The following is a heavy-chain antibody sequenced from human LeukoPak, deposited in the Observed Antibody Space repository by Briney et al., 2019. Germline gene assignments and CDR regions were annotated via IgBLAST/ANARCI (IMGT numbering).Heavy chain of an antibody. J-gene: IGHJ4*02. V-gene: IGHV3-48*01. CDR1: GFTFSSYT. D-gene: IGHD3-9*01. CDR2: IGTSSTTI. CDR3: AKEEALTGSYFDY. Sequence: GGSLRLSCAASGFTFSSYTMNWVRQPPGKGLEWVSNIGTSSTTIYYADSVKGRFTISRDNSKNTLYLQMNSLRAEDTAVYYCAKEEALTGSYFDYWGQGTLVTVSS.